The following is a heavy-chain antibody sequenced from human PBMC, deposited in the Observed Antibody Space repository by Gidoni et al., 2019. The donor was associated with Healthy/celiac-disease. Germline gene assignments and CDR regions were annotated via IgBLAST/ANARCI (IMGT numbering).Heavy chain of an antibody. V-gene: IGHV4-39*01. CDR3: ARQPTYYYDSSGYYSDLYYFDY. Sequence: QLQLQESVPAPVKPSETLSLTCTVSGVSISSSSYYWRWIRQPPGKGLEWIGSIYYSASTYYNPSLKSRVTISVDTSKNQFSLKLSSVTAADTAVYYCARQPTYYYDSSGYYSDLYYFDYWGQGTLVTVSS. CDR1: GVSISSSSYY. J-gene: IGHJ4*02. CDR2: IYYSAST. D-gene: IGHD3-22*01.